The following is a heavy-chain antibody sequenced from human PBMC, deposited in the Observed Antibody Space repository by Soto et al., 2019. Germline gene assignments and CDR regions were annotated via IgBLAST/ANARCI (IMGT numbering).Heavy chain of an antibody. CDR3: ARDNVGCSSTSFYTPYYYYGMDV. D-gene: IGHD2-2*02. CDR2: IIPIFGTA. Sequence: QVQLVQSGAEVTKPGSSVKVSCKASGGTFSSYAISWVRQAPGQGLEWIGGIIPIFGTANYAQQFQGRVTITADASTSTAYMELSSLRTEDTAVYYCARDNVGCSSTSFYTPYYYYGMDVWGQGTTVTVSS. J-gene: IGHJ6*02. V-gene: IGHV1-69*01. CDR1: GGTFSSYA.